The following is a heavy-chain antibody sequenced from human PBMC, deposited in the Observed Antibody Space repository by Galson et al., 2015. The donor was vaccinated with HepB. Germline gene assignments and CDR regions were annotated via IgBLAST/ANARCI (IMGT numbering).Heavy chain of an antibody. D-gene: IGHD3-10*01. Sequence: SLRLSCAASGFTFSSYSMNWVRQAPGKGLEWVSYISSSSSTIYYADSVKGRFTISRDNAKNSLYLQMNSLRAEDTAVYYCARDTPYYYGSGSHNWFDPWGQGTLVTVSS. CDR2: ISSSSSTI. CDR1: GFTFSSYS. J-gene: IGHJ5*02. CDR3: ARDTPYYYGSGSHNWFDP. V-gene: IGHV3-48*01.